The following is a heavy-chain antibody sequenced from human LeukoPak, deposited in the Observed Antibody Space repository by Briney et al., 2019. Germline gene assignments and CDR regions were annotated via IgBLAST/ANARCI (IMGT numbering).Heavy chain of an antibody. Sequence: ASVQVSCKVSGYTLTELSMHWVRQAPGKGLEWMGGFDPEDGETIYAQKFQGRVTMTEDTSTDTAYMELSSLRSEDTAVYYCATAKLKYYDSSGYPTAQDYWGQGTLVTVSP. CDR1: GYTLTELS. CDR3: ATAKLKYYDSSGYPTAQDY. D-gene: IGHD3-22*01. J-gene: IGHJ4*02. V-gene: IGHV1-24*01. CDR2: FDPEDGET.